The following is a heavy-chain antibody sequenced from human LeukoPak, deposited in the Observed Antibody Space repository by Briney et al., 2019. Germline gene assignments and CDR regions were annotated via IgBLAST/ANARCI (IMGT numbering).Heavy chain of an antibody. Sequence: GGSLRLSCAASGFTFSNAWMSWVRQAPGKGLEWVGRTRNKAYSYTTEYAASVKGRFTISRDDSKNSLYLQMNSLKTEDTAVYYCARDAVEMGPLDYWGQGTLVTVSS. J-gene: IGHJ4*02. CDR1: GFTFSNAW. CDR3: ARDAVEMGPLDY. CDR2: TRNKAYSYTT. V-gene: IGHV3-72*01. D-gene: IGHD5-24*01.